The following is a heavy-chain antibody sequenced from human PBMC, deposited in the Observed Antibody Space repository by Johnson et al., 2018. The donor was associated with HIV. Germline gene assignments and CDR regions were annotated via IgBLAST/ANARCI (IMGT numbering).Heavy chain of an antibody. Sequence: VQLVESGGGLIHPGGSLRLSCEASGFSISSNYLSWVRQAPGKSLEWVSIIYSGGNTYYADSVKGRFTISRDNSKNTLYLQMNSLRAEDTAVYYCARVGQKLVPVPRGAFDIWGQGTMVTVSS. J-gene: IGHJ3*02. CDR1: GFSISSNY. D-gene: IGHD6-6*01. CDR3: ARVGQKLVPVPRGAFDI. CDR2: IYSGGNT. V-gene: IGHV3-66*03.